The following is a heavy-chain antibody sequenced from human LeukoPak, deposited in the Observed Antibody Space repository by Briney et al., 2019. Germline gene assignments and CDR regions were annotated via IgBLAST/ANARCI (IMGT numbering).Heavy chain of an antibody. CDR3: ARSPVKWELRDYYYMDV. J-gene: IGHJ6*03. D-gene: IGHD1-26*01. CDR2: IYTSGST. CDR1: GGSISSSSYY. V-gene: IGHV4-61*02. Sequence: SETLSLTCTVSGGSISSSSYYWGWIRQPPGKGLEWIGRIYTSGSTNYNPSLKSRVTISVDTSKNQFSLKLSSVTAADTAVYYCARSPVKWELRDYYYMDVWGKGTTVTVSS.